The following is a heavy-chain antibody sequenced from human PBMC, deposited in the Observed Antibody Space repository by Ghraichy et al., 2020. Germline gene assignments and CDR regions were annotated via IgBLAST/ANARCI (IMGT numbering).Heavy chain of an antibody. CDR2: ISSSSSYI. V-gene: IGHV3-21*01. Sequence: GESLNISCAASGFTFSSYSMNWVRQAPGKGLEWVSSISSSSSYIYYADSVKGRFTISRDNAKNSLYLQMNSLRAEDTAVYYCARDSTYYYDSSGYYLDYWGQGTLVTVSS. D-gene: IGHD3-22*01. CDR1: GFTFSSYS. CDR3: ARDSTYYYDSSGYYLDY. J-gene: IGHJ4*02.